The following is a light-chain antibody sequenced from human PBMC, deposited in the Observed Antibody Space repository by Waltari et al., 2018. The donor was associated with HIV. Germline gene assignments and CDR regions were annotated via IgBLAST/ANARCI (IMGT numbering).Light chain of an antibody. CDR1: NLGHKY. J-gene: IGLJ2*01. CDR2: QDT. CDR3: QAWDSGTIV. Sequence: SYDLTQPPSVSVSSGQTATVTCSGLNLGHKYLSWYQPRSGQPPVLVIYQDTKRPPGIPERFFGSTSENTATLTINETQPLDEAHYSCQAWDSGTIVFGGGTRLTVL. V-gene: IGLV3-1*01.